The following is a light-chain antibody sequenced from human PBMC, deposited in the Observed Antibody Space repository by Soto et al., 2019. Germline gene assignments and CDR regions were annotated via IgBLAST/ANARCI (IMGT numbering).Light chain of an antibody. J-gene: IGLJ1*01. Sequence: QSARTQPACVSGSPGQSITISCTGTSSDVGGYNYVSWYQQHPGKAPELMIYEVSNRPSGVSNRFSGSKSGNTASLTISGLQAEDEADYYCSSYTSSSTLEVFGTGTKVTVL. CDR1: SSDVGGYNY. CDR3: SSYTSSSTLEV. V-gene: IGLV2-14*01. CDR2: EVS.